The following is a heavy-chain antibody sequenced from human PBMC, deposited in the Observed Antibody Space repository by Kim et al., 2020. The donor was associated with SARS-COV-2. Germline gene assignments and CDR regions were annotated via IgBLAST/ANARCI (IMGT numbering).Heavy chain of an antibody. V-gene: IGHV4-34*01. J-gene: IGHJ4*02. D-gene: IGHD3-10*01. CDR3: ARGLRITMVRGLYDY. Sequence: PSLKSRVTISVDTSKNQFSLTLSSVTAADTAVYYCARGLRITMVRGLYDYWGQGTLVTVSS.